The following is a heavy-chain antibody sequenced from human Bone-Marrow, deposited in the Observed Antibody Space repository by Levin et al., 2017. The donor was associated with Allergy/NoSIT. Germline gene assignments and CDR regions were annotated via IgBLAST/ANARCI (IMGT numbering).Heavy chain of an antibody. CDR2: ISYDGSNK. V-gene: IGHV3-30*18. J-gene: IGHJ1*01. CDR1: GFTFSSYG. CDR3: ANTLADYVWGSYSAEYFQH. D-gene: IGHD3-16*01. Sequence: GESLKISCAASGFTFSSYGMHWVRQAPGKGLEWVAVISYDGSNKYYADSVKGRFTISRDNSKNTLYLQMNSLRAEDTAVYYCANTLADYVWGSYSAEYFQHWGQGTLVTVSS.